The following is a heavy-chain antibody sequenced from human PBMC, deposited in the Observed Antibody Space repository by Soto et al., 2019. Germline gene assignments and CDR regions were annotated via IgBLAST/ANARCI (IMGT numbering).Heavy chain of an antibody. CDR2: IYYSGST. CDR3: ARLSVGTTVTIVFPYYFDY. J-gene: IGHJ4*02. Sequence: SETLSLTCTVSGGSISSSSYYWGWIRQPPGKGLEWIGSIYYSGSTYYNPSLKSRVTISVDTSKNQFSLKLSSVTAADTAVYYCARLSVGTTVTIVFPYYFDYWGQGTLVTVSS. D-gene: IGHD4-17*01. V-gene: IGHV4-39*01. CDR1: GGSISSSSYY.